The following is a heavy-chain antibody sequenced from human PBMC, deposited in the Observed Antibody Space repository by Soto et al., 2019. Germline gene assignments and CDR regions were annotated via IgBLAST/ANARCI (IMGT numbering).Heavy chain of an antibody. V-gene: IGHV3-7*01. CDR1: GFSLSSYW. CDR3: WRDYGGY. Sequence: EVQLVESGGGLVQPGGSLRLSCAASGFSLSSYWMRWVRQAPGKGLEWVASIKEDGSEIYYVDSVKGRFTISRDNAKNSLYLQMNSLRGDDTAIYYCWRDYGGYWGQGALVTVSS. CDR2: IKEDGSEI. J-gene: IGHJ4*02. D-gene: IGHD4-17*01.